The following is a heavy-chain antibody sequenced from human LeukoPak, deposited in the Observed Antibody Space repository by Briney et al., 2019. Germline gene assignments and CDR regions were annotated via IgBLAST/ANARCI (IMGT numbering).Heavy chain of an antibody. D-gene: IGHD1-1*01. CDR1: GGSISSSSYY. Sequence: SETLSLTCTVSGGSISSSSYYWGWIRQPPGKGLEWIGNMYYSGSSYYNPSLKSRVSISGDTSKNQFSLNLSSLTAADTAVYYCARQGPTEIFDYWGQGTLVTVSS. V-gene: IGHV4-39*01. J-gene: IGHJ4*02. CDR3: ARQGPTEIFDY. CDR2: MYYSGSS.